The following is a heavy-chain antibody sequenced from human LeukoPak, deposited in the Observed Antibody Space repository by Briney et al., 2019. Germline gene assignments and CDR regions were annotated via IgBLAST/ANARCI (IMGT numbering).Heavy chain of an antibody. J-gene: IGHJ4*02. CDR1: GFTFSSHA. V-gene: IGHV3-30-3*01. D-gene: IGHD5-12*01. CDR2: IAYDASNE. CDR3: ARSMGSPNSGLSPSDY. Sequence: GGSLRLSCVASGFTFSSHAMHWVRQAPGKGLEWVAVIAYDASNEYYADSVKGRLTISRDNSKNMLYLQMNSLRVEDTAVYYCARSMGSPNSGLSPSDYWGQGTLVTVSS.